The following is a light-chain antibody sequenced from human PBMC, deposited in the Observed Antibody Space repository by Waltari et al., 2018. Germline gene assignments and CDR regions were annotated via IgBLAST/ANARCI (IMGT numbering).Light chain of an antibody. CDR2: DVS. V-gene: IGLV2-14*03. Sequence: QSALTQPASVSGSPGQSITISCTGTSSDVGAYNYVSWYQQHPGKAPQLMMFDVSNRPSGVSNRFSGSKSGNTASLTISGLQAEDEADYYCSSYISSSTLELFGGGTSLTVL. CDR3: SSYISSSTLEL. CDR1: SSDVGAYNY. J-gene: IGLJ2*01.